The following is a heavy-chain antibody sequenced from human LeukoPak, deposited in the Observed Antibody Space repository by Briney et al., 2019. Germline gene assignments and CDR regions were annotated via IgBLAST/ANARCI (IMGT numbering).Heavy chain of an antibody. J-gene: IGHJ4*02. CDR1: GFTFSSYS. CDR3: ARDHRGGSSSFDY. Sequence: GGSLRLSCAASGFTFSSYSMNWVRQAPGKGLEWVSSISSSSYIYYADSVKGRFTISRDNAKNSLYLQMNSLRAEDTAVYYCARDHRGGSSSFDYWGQGTLVTVSS. V-gene: IGHV3-21*01. CDR2: ISSSSYI. D-gene: IGHD6-13*01.